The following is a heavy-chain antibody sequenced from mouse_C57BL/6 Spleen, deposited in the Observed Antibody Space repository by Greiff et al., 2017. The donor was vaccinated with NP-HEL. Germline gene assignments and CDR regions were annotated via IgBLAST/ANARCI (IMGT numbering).Heavy chain of an antibody. V-gene: IGHV5-4*01. CDR3: ARGGTLLFDY. Sequence: EVQGVESGGGLVKPGGSLKLSCAASGFTFSSYAMSWVSQTPEKRLEWVGTISDGGSYTNYPDNVKGRLTISRDNAKNNLYLQMLPLKSEDTAMYSCARGGTLLFDYWGQGTTLTVSS. J-gene: IGHJ2*01. CDR1: GFTFSSYA. CDR2: ISDGGSYT.